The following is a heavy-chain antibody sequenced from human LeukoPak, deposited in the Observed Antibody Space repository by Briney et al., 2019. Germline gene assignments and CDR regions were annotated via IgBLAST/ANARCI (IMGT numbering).Heavy chain of an antibody. CDR1: GRSFSGYY. Sequence: SETLSLTCAVYGRSFSGYYWSWIRQPPGKGLEWIGEINHSGSTNYNPSLKSRVTISVDTSKNQFSLKLSSVTAADTAVYYCARLGEARAYYYGSGSSSMNYYYYGMDVWGQGTTVTVSS. J-gene: IGHJ6*02. V-gene: IGHV4-34*01. D-gene: IGHD3-10*01. CDR3: ARLGEARAYYYGSGSSSMNYYYYGMDV. CDR2: INHSGST.